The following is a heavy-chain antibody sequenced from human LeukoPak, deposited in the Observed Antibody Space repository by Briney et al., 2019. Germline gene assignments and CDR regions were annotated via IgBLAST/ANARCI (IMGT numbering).Heavy chain of an antibody. CDR1: GFTFSTYA. J-gene: IGHJ4*02. D-gene: IGHD4/OR15-4a*01. Sequence: LPGGSLRLSCAASGFTFSTYAMSWVRQAPGKGLEWVSAISGSGGSTYYADSVKGRFTISRDNSKNTLYLQMNSLRAEDTALYYCAKPYGSYNFGAFDYWGQGTLVTVSS. CDR3: AKPYGSYNFGAFDY. V-gene: IGHV3-23*01. CDR2: ISGSGGST.